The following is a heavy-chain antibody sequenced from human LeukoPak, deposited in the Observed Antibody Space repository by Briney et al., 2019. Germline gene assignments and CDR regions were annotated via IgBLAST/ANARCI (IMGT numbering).Heavy chain of an antibody. J-gene: IGHJ6*02. Sequence: ASVKVSCKASGYTFTSYAMHWVRQAPGQRLEWMGWINAGNGNTKYSQKFQGRVTITRDTSASTAYMELSSLRSEGTAVYYCARDFDWFIYYYYGMDVWGQGTTVTVSS. CDR2: INAGNGNT. V-gene: IGHV1-3*01. CDR3: ARDFDWFIYYYYGMDV. D-gene: IGHD3-9*01. CDR1: GYTFTSYA.